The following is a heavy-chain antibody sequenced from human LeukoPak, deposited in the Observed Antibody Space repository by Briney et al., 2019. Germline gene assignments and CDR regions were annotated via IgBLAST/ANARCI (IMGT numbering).Heavy chain of an antibody. CDR3: ARDGGDTVEGGGDTNWFDP. CDR2: IGVTGAAT. J-gene: IGHJ5*02. Sequence: PGGSLRLSCAASEFTFSNYAMSWVRQAPGKGLEWVSGIGVTGAATTYADSVKGRFAISRDNSKNTLYLQMNSLRAEDTAVYYCARDGGDTVEGGGDTNWFDPWGQGTLVTVSS. D-gene: IGHD4-11*01. V-gene: IGHV3-23*01. CDR1: EFTFSNYA.